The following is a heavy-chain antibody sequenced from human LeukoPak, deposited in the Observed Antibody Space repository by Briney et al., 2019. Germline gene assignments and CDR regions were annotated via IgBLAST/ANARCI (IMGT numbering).Heavy chain of an antibody. J-gene: IGHJ4*02. CDR3: AKEYYDTSGYYYYFDY. D-gene: IGHD3-22*01. CDR1: GFTFSSYA. Sequence: GGSLRLSCAATGFTFSSYAMSWVRQAPGKGLEWVSGISGSGGITYYADSVKGRFTISRDNSKNTLYLQMNSLRAEDTAVYYCAKEYYDTSGYYYYFDYWGQGTLVTVSS. V-gene: IGHV3-23*01. CDR2: ISGSGGIT.